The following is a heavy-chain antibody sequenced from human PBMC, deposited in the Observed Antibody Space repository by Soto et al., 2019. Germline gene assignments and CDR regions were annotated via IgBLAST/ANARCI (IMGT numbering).Heavy chain of an antibody. J-gene: IGHJ4*02. CDR3: ARDDDNDANALDY. CDR1: GFTFSKYG. V-gene: IGHV3-33*01. Sequence: GGSLRLSCAASGFTFSKYGMHWVRQAPGKGLEWVALIWNDGIRKVYVDSVKGRLTISRDNSKNTLDLQMNNLRDEDTAVYNCARDDDNDANALDYWGPGTLVTVSS. CDR2: IWNDGIRK.